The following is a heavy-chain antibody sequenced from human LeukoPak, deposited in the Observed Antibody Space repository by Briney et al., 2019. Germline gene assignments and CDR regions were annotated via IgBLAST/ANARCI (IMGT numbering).Heavy chain of an antibody. CDR2: INPNSGGT. D-gene: IGHD4-11*01. J-gene: IGHJ4*02. V-gene: IGHV1-2*02. CDR3: ATPGGLDSNYIFDY. CDR1: GYTFTGYY. Sequence: TSLKVSCKASGYTFTGYYMHWVRQAPGQGLEWMGWINPNSGGTNYAQKFQGRVTMTRDTSISTAYMELSRLRSDDTAVYYCATPGGLDSNYIFDYWGQGTLVTVSS.